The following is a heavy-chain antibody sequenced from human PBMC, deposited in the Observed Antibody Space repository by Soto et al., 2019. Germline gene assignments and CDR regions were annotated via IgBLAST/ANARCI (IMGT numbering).Heavy chain of an antibody. CDR2: IRKDGVTE. V-gene: IGHV3-33*01. Sequence: QVQLVESGGGVVQPGGSLRLSCVASGFIFSDYAMHWVRQAPDKGLEWVAVIRKDGVTEDYADSAKGRFTISRDNSKKAVYLQMNSLRAEVTAVYYCVRCFRGVDFWGQGVLVTVSS. CDR3: VRCFRGVDF. CDR1: GFIFSDYA. J-gene: IGHJ4*02. D-gene: IGHD3-10*01.